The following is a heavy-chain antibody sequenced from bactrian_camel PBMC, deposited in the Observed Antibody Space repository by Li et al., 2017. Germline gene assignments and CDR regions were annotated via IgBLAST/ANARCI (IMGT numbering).Heavy chain of an antibody. J-gene: IGHJ4*01. CDR3: ATIRFRGFDCLASWPDDENVRY. V-gene: IGHV3S40*01. D-gene: IGHD1*01. CDR2: MISTGGRT. CDR1: GFAFSGYD. Sequence: VQLVESGGNLVQPGGSVRLSCAAAGFAFSGYDIHWVRQAPGKGLEWVSVMISTGGRTYYADSVKGRFTVFQDSGHNTLYLQMNNLNPEDTAMYYCATIRFRGFDCLASWPDDENVRYRGQGTQVTVS.